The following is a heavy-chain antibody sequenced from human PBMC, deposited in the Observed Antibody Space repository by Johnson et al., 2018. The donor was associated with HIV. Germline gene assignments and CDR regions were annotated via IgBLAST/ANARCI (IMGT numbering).Heavy chain of an antibody. D-gene: IGHD3-16*01. Sequence: VQLVESGGGVVRPGGSLRLSCKASGFTFDDYGMTWVRQAPGKGLAWVSGINWNGGSTGYADSVKGRFTISRVNAKNSLYLQMTSLRAEDTALYYCARGRGGDPIAFDIWGQGTMVTVSS. CDR2: INWNGGST. CDR1: GFTFDDYG. J-gene: IGHJ3*02. V-gene: IGHV3-20*04. CDR3: ARGRGGDPIAFDI.